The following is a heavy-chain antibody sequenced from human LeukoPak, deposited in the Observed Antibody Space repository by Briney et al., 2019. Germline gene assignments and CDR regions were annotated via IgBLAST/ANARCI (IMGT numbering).Heavy chain of an antibody. J-gene: IGHJ4*02. V-gene: IGHV3-21*01. CDR2: TSSSSSYI. CDR3: ARQGYSYGGFDY. D-gene: IGHD5-18*01. CDR1: GFTFNSYT. Sequence: GGSLRLSCAASGFTFNSYTMNWVRQAPGKGLECVSSTSSSSSYIYYADSVKGRFTISRDNAKNSLYLQMNSLRAEDTAVYYCARQGYSYGGFDYWGQGTLVTVSS.